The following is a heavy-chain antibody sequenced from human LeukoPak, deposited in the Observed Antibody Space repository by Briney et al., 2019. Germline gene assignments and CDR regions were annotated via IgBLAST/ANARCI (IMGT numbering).Heavy chain of an antibody. CDR2: IYYSGMT. J-gene: IGHJ4*02. CDR3: ARGRFYGPADY. D-gene: IGHD2/OR15-2a*01. CDR1: GGSISSGDYY. Sequence: PSQTLSLTCSVSGGSISSGDYYWSWIRQPPGKGLEWVGYIYYSGMTYYSPSLMSRVTMSIDTSKNQFSLKLSSVTDADTAVYYCARGRFYGPADYWGQGTLLTVSS. V-gene: IGHV4-30-4*01.